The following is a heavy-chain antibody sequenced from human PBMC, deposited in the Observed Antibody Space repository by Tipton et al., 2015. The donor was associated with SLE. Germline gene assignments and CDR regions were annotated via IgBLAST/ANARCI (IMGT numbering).Heavy chain of an antibody. D-gene: IGHD6-6*01. CDR3: AKDLRSSSLGGYFDY. V-gene: IGHV3-30*02. Sequence: SLRLSCAASGFTFSSYGMHWVRQAPGMGLEWVAFIRYDGSNKYYADSVKGRFTISRDNSKNTLYLQMNSLRPEDTAVYYCAKDLRSSSLGGYFDYWGQGTLVTVSS. CDR1: GFTFSSYG. CDR2: IRYDGSNK. J-gene: IGHJ4*02.